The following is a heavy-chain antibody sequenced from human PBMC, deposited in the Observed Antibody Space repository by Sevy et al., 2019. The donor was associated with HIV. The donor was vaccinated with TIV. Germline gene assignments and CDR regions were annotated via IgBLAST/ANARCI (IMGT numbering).Heavy chain of an antibody. CDR2: ISSSSSYI. Sequence: GGSLRLSCAASGFTFSSYSMNWVRQAPGKGLEWVSSISSSSSYIYYADSVKGRFTISRDNAKNSLYLQMNSLRAEDTAVYYCARDYYYGSGSYYPRRGYYYYMDVWGRGTTVTVSS. V-gene: IGHV3-21*01. CDR1: GFTFSSYS. J-gene: IGHJ6*03. CDR3: ARDYYYGSGSYYPRRGYYYYMDV. D-gene: IGHD3-10*01.